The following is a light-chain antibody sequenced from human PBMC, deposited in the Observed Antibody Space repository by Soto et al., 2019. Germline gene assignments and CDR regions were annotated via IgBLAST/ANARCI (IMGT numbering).Light chain of an antibody. CDR3: QQYGNSRA. CDR2: GAS. V-gene: IGKV3-20*01. CDR1: QSVSTSY. Sequence: EIVLTQSPGTLSLSPGERATLSSRASQSVSTSYLAWYQQKPGQAPRLLIYGASSRATGIPDRFSGSGSGTDFTLTISRLESEDFAVYYCQQYGNSRAFGQGTRVEIK. J-gene: IGKJ1*01.